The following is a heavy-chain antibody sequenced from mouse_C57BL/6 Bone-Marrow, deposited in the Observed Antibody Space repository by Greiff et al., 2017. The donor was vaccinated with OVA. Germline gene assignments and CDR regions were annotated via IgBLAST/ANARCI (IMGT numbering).Heavy chain of an antibody. J-gene: IGHJ2*01. CDR1: GYTFTSYW. Sequence: QVQLQQPGAELVRPGSSVKLSCKASGYTFTSYWMHWVKQRPIQGLEWIGNIDPSDSETHYTQKFKDKATLTVDKSSSTAYMQLSSLTSEDSAVYYCARRRLRYYFDYWGQGTTLTVSS. CDR2: IDPSDSET. V-gene: IGHV1-52*01. CDR3: ARRRLRYYFDY. D-gene: IGHD2-4*01.